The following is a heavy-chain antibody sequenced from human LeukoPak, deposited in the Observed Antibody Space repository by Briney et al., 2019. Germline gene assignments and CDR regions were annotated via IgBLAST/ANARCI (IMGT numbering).Heavy chain of an antibody. CDR3: AELGITMIGGV. Sequence: PGGSLRLSCSASGFTFSNYSISWVRQAPGKGLEWVSSISSSSSYIYYADSMKGRFTISRDNAKNSLYLQMNSLRAEDTAVYYCAELGITMIGGVWGKGTTVTISS. V-gene: IGHV3-21*01. CDR2: ISSSSSYI. J-gene: IGHJ6*04. D-gene: IGHD3-10*02. CDR1: GFTFSNYS.